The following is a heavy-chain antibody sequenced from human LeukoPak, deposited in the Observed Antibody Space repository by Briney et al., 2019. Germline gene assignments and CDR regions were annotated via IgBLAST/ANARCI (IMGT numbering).Heavy chain of an antibody. J-gene: IGHJ6*03. D-gene: IGHD2-2*01. CDR1: GFRFDDYG. Sequence: GGSLRLSCAASGFRFDDYGMSWVRHVPGKGLEWVSGTNWDGASTGYADSVKGRFTISRDNVENFLYLQMNSLRVEDTALYFCGRVYCSTTSCYDYYDYYMDVWGKGTTVTVSS. CDR2: TNWDGAST. CDR3: GRVYCSTTSCYDYYDYYMDV. V-gene: IGHV3-20*04.